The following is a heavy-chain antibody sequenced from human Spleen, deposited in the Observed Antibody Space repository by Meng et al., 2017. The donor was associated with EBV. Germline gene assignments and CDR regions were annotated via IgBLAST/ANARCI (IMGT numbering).Heavy chain of an antibody. CDR3: ASRGDGIFSNYDWFDL. Sequence: QVQLQESGPGLGKPSETLSLTCTVPGGSMSRYYWSWIRQPPGKGLEWIAYISYSDSDGTNYNPSLKSRVTISGDTSKNQFSLKLSSVSAADTAVYYCASRGDGIFSNYDWFDLWGQGTLVTVSS. D-gene: IGHD3-22*01. CDR2: ISYSDSDGT. CDR1: GGSMSRYY. J-gene: IGHJ5*02. V-gene: IGHV4-59*12.